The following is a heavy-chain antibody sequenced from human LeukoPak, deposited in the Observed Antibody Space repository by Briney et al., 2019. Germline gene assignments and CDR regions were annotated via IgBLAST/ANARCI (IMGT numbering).Heavy chain of an antibody. Sequence: PGGSLRLSCAASGFTFSSYAMHWVRQAPGKGLEWVAVISYDGSNKYYADSVKGRFTISRDNSKSTLYLQMNSLRAEDTAVYYCARERLPDYYYYGMDVWGKGTTVTVSS. J-gene: IGHJ6*04. CDR1: GFTFSSYA. D-gene: IGHD6-25*01. CDR3: ARERLPDYYYYGMDV. V-gene: IGHV3-30*04. CDR2: ISYDGSNK.